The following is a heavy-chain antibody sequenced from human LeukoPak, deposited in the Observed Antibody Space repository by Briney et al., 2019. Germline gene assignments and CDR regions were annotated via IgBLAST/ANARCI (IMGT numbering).Heavy chain of an antibody. V-gene: IGHV4-4*07. D-gene: IGHD6-19*01. CDR3: ARRDISSGWSFDY. CDR1: GGSISNYH. Sequence: PSETLSLTCTVSGGSISNYHWSWIRQPAGKGLGWIGQIHTSGSTNYNPPLKSRVSMSIDTTEDQVSLTIRSVTAADTAFYYCARRDISSGWSFDYWGQGTLVTVSS. CDR2: IHTSGST. J-gene: IGHJ4*02.